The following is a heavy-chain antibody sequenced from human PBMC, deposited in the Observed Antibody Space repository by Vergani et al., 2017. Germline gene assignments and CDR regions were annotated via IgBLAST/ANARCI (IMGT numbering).Heavy chain of an antibody. Sequence: QVQLVQSGAEVKKPGASVKVSCKASGYTFTSYGISWVRQAPGQGLEWMGWISAYNGNTNYAQKIQGRVTMTTDTTTSTAYMELRSLRSDDTAVYYCATTVTDRYYYGMDVWGQGTTVTVSS. V-gene: IGHV1-18*01. CDR1: GYTFTSYG. CDR2: ISAYNGNT. CDR3: ATTVTDRYYYGMDV. J-gene: IGHJ6*02. D-gene: IGHD4-11*01.